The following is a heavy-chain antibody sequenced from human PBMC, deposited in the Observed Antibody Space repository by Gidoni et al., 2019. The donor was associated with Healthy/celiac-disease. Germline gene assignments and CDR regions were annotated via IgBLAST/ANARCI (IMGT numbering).Heavy chain of an antibody. D-gene: IGHD1-26*01. J-gene: IGHJ6*02. CDR3: ARDHSLYYYYYGMDV. Sequence: EVQLLESGGGLVKPGGSLRPSCAASGFTFSSYSMNWVRQAPGKGLEWVSSISSSSSYIYYADSVKGRFTISRDNAKNSLYLQMNSLRAEDTAVYYCARDHSLYYYYYGMDVWGQGTTVTVSS. V-gene: IGHV3-21*01. CDR1: GFTFSSYS. CDR2: ISSSSSYI.